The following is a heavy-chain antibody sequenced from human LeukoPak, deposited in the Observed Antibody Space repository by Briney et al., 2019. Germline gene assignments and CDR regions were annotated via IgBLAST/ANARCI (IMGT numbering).Heavy chain of an antibody. CDR3: AKGSLGEEQWLVRSGFDY. V-gene: IGHV3-9*01. J-gene: IGHJ4*02. CDR2: ISWNSGSI. Sequence: GGSLRLSCAASGFTFDDYAMHWVRQAQGKGLEWVSGISWNSGSIGYADSVKGRFTISRDNAKNSLYLQVNSLRAEDTALYYCAKGSLGEEQWLVRSGFDYWGQGTLVTVSS. CDR1: GFTFDDYA. D-gene: IGHD6-19*01.